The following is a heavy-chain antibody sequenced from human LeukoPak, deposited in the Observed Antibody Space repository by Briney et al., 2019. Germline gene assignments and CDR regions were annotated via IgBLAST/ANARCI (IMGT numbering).Heavy chain of an antibody. CDR3: ATFALFGVVNAYYFYY. CDR2: INPSSGDT. Sequence: ASVKVSCKASGYTFTDYYMHWVRQAPGQGLEWMGIINPSSGDTTYAQKFQGRVTMTEDTSTDTAYMELTSLKSEDTAVYYCATFALFGVVNAYYFYYWGQGTLVTVSS. V-gene: IGHV1-46*01. CDR1: GYTFTDYY. J-gene: IGHJ4*02. D-gene: IGHD3-3*01.